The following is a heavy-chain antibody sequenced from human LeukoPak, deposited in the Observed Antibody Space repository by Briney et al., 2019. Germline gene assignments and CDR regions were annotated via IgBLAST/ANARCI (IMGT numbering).Heavy chain of an antibody. CDR1: GYSISSGYY. Sequence: PSETLSLTCTVSGYSISSGYYWGWIRQPPGKGLEWIGSIYHSGSTYYNPSLKSRVTISVDTSKNQFSLKLSSVTAADTAVYYCAVYGDYGGLPTKNDYWGQGTLVTVSS. J-gene: IGHJ4*02. D-gene: IGHD4-17*01. CDR3: AVYGDYGGLPTKNDY. CDR2: IYHSGST. V-gene: IGHV4-38-2*02.